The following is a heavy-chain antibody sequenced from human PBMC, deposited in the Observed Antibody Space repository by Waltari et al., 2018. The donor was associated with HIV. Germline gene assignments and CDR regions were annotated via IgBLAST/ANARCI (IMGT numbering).Heavy chain of an antibody. CDR1: GGSIGSSY. CDR2: IYYSGTT. D-gene: IGHD2-15*01. J-gene: IGHJ3*02. Sequence: VSGGSIGSSYWSWIRQPPGKGLEWIGYIYYSGTTNYNPSLKSRVTMSVDTSKDQFSLKLSSVTAADTAVYYCARHSYYCSGGSCYSEAFDIWGQGTMVTVSS. CDR3: ARHSYYCSGGSCYSEAFDI. V-gene: IGHV4-59*08.